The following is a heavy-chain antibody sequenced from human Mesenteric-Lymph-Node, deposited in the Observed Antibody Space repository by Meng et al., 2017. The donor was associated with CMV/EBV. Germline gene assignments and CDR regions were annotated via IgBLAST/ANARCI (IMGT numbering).Heavy chain of an antibody. V-gene: IGHV4-39*07. J-gene: IGHJ5*02. CDR3: ARGHRGYWFDP. CDR1: GASISSGDYY. Sequence: GSLRLSCTVSGASISSGDYYWGWIRQPPGKGLEWIGSIYYSGSTYYNPSLKSRVTISVDTSKNQFSLTLRSVTAADTAVYYCARGHRGYWFDPWGQGTLVTVSS. D-gene: IGHD1-26*01. CDR2: IYYSGST.